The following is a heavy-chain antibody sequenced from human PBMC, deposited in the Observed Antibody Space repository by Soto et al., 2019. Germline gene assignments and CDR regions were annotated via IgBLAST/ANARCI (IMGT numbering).Heavy chain of an antibody. V-gene: IGHV3-23*01. J-gene: IGHJ4*02. CDR1: GFTFSSSA. CDR3: ARSGYYYPLDFDH. CDR2: ISGIGGST. Sequence: GGSLRLSCAASGFTFSSSAMSWVRQAPGKGLEWVSAISGIGGSTYYADTVKGWFTVSRDNSKNTLYLQMNSLRAEDTAVYYCARSGYYYPLDFDHWGQGNLVTVSS. D-gene: IGHD3-22*01.